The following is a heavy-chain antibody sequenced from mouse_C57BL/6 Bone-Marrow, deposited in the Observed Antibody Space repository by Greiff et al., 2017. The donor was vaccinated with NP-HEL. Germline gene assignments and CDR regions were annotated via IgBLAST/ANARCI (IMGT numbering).Heavy chain of an antibody. CDR3: AYGNYFDY. CDR2: ISYDGSN. D-gene: IGHD2-1*01. J-gene: IGHJ2*01. CDR1: GYSITSGYY. V-gene: IGHV3-6*02. Sequence: ESGPGLVKPSQSLSLTCSVTGYSITSGYYWNWIRQFPGNKLEWMGYISYDGSNNYNPSLKNRISITRDTSKNQFFLKLNSVTTEDTATYYCAYGNYFDYWGQGTTLTVSS.